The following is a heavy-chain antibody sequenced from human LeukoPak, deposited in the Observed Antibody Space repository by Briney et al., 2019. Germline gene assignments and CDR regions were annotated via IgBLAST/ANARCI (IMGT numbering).Heavy chain of an antibody. CDR3: ARKNDYGASYYIDI. CDR1: GGSITSGGYY. J-gene: IGHJ6*03. CDR2: LSYSGRT. D-gene: IGHD4-17*01. Sequence: PSETLSLTCTVSGGSITSGGYYWNWIRQSPGKGLEWIVFLSYSGRTNYNPSLKSRLSMSVDTSKNQFSLRLNSVTAADTAVYYCARKNDYGASYYIDIWGKGTAVTVSS. V-gene: IGHV4-31*03.